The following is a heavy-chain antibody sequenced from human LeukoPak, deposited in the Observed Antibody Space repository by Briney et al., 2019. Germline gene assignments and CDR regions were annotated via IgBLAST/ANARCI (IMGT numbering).Heavy chain of an antibody. J-gene: IGHJ5*01. CDR2: VTGSGNSR. V-gene: IGHV3-48*04. Sequence: PGGSLRLSCAASGFTFNAYSMTWVRQAPGKGLECIASVTGSGNSRVFADSVKGRFSISRDNAKNSLDLQLNNLSAEDTATYYCARVRYDSGWFDYWGQGTLVTVSS. CDR1: GFTFNAYS. CDR3: ARVRYDSGWFDY. D-gene: IGHD6-19*01.